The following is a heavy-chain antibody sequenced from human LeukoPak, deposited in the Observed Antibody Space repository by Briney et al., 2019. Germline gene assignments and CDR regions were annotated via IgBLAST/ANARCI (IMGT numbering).Heavy chain of an antibody. CDR3: ARDVNDYLIDY. CDR1: GFTFSSYS. CDR2: ISSSSSTI. V-gene: IGHV3-48*04. J-gene: IGHJ4*02. Sequence: GGSLRLSCAASGFTFSSYSMNWVRQAPGKGLEWVSYISSSSSTIYYADSVKGRFTISRDNAKNSLYLQMNSLRAEDTAVYYCARDVNDYLIDYWGQGTLVTVSS. D-gene: IGHD2/OR15-2a*01.